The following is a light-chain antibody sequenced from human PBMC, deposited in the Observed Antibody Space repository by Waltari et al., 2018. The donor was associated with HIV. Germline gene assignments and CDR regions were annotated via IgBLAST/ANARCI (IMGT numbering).Light chain of an antibody. V-gene: IGKV3-11*01. CDR1: QSVGSF. CDR2: DAY. J-gene: IGKJ1*01. CDR3: QQRSNWPPWA. Sequence: EIVLRQSPVILSLSPGERATLSCWARQSVGSFLAWYQPRPGQSPSLLISDAYSRASGVPARFSGSGSGTNFTLTIGNLEPEDVAIYYFQQRSNWPPWAFGQGTRVDIK.